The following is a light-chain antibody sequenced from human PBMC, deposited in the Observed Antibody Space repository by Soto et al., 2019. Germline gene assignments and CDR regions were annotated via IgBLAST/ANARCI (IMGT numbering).Light chain of an antibody. CDR2: GAS. V-gene: IGKV3D-15*01. CDR3: QQYVTSSPRT. Sequence: EIVMTQSPATLSVSPGERATLSCRASQSVSSNLAWYQQKPGQAPRLLIYGASNRAPGIPDRFTGSGSATDFTLTISRLEPEDFAVYYCQQYVTSSPRTFGQGTKVDIK. J-gene: IGKJ1*01. CDR1: QSVSSN.